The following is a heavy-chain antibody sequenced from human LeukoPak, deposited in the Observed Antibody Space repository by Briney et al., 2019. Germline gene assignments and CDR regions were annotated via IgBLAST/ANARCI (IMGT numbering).Heavy chain of an antibody. V-gene: IGHV3-53*01. J-gene: IGHJ4*02. CDR3: ARGRSSGLDY. Sequence: GGSLRLSCAASGFTFSSYGMSWVRQAPGKGLEWVSVIYSGGSTYYADSVKGRFTISRDNSKNTLYLQMNSLRAEDTAVYYCARGRSSGLDYWGQGTLVTVSS. D-gene: IGHD3-22*01. CDR2: IYSGGST. CDR1: GFTFSSYG.